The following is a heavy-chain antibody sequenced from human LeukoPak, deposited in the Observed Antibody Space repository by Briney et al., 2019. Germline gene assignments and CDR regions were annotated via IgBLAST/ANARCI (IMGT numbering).Heavy chain of an antibody. CDR1: GFTFSNYG. CDR2: IGGGGHDT. Sequence: GGSLRLSCAASGFTFSNYGVNWVRQAPGKGLEWVSAIGGGGHDTFYADSVKGRFTISRDNSKNTLYLQMNSLRAEDTAVYYCAKFRPITTVAGTIFHYWGQGTLVTVSS. CDR3: AKFRPITTVAGTIFHY. D-gene: IGHD6-19*01. J-gene: IGHJ4*02. V-gene: IGHV3-23*01.